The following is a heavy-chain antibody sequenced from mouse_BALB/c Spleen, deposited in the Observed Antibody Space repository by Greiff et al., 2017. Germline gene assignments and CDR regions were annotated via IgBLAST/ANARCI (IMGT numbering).Heavy chain of an antibody. Sequence: EVQLQQSGPELVKPGASVKMSCKASGYTFTSYVMHWVKQKPGQGLEWIGYINPYNDGTKYNEKFKGKATLTSDKSSSTAYMELSSLTSEDSAVYYCARQRRYGAMDYWGQGTSVTVSS. CDR2: INPYNDGT. V-gene: IGHV1-14*01. CDR3: ARQRRYGAMDY. CDR1: GYTFTSYV. D-gene: IGHD2-10*02. J-gene: IGHJ4*01.